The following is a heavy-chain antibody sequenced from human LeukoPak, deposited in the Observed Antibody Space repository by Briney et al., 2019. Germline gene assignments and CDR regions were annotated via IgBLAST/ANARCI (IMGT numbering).Heavy chain of an antibody. D-gene: IGHD2-2*01. CDR1: GYTFTGYY. Sequence: ASVTVSCKASGYTFTGYYMHWVRQAPGQGLEWMGWINPNSGGTNYAQKFQGRVTMTRDTSISTAYMELSRLRSDDTAVYYCARDGADIVVVPAASGSWFDPWGQGTLVTVSS. CDR2: INPNSGGT. V-gene: IGHV1-2*02. J-gene: IGHJ5*02. CDR3: ARDGADIVVVPAASGSWFDP.